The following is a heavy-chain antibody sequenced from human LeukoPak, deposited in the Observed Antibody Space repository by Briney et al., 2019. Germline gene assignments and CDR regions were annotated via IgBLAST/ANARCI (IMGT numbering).Heavy chain of an antibody. V-gene: IGHV3-48*04. J-gene: IGHJ3*01. CDR1: GFPFTSYI. CDR2: ISTSSDTI. CDR3: AGTRSGYFSDAFDV. Sequence: GGSLRLSCSASGFPFTSYIMNWVRQAPGKGLEWLSYISTSSDTIYYADSVKGRFTISRDNAQKSLDLHMSSLRVEDTAVYYCAGTRSGYFSDAFDVWGQGTVVTVSS. D-gene: IGHD3-22*01.